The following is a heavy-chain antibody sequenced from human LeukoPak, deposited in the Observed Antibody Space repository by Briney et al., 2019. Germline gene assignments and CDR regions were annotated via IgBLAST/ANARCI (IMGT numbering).Heavy chain of an antibody. CDR1: GGSITSSHW. CDR3: ATYAYGGGYGSYYFDY. CDR2: IYHGGTT. D-gene: IGHD5-12*01. J-gene: IGHJ4*02. Sequence: PSETLSLTCAVSGGSITSSHWWSWARQPPGKGLEWIGEIYHGGTTNYNPSLESRVIMSVDKSKNQFSLNLSSVTAADTAVYYCATYAYGGGYGSYYFDYWGQGTLVTVSS. V-gene: IGHV4-4*02.